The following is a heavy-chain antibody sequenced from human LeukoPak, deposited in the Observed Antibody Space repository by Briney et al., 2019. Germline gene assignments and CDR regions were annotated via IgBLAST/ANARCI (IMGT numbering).Heavy chain of an antibody. J-gene: IGHJ2*01. CDR2: ISDDGSNT. V-gene: IGHV3-30*18. CDR3: AKDADTATIIYWYFDL. D-gene: IGHD5-18*01. Sequence: GGSLRLSCTASGFTLSSFGMHRVRQAPGKGLEWVAVISDDGSNTYYADSVKGRFTISRDNSKNTLYLQLNSLRTEDTAVYYCAKDADTATIIYWYFDLWGRGTLVTVSS. CDR1: GFTLSSFG.